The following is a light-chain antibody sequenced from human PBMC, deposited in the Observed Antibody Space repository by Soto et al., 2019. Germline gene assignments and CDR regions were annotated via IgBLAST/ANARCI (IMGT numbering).Light chain of an antibody. CDR3: QQYNSYSWT. J-gene: IGKJ1*01. CDR2: DVS. V-gene: IGKV1-5*01. Sequence: MQLTQSPSSRSSSVGDRGTLTWRASQSISGWLAWYQQKPGKAPKLLMYDVSSLESGVPSRFSGSGSGTECTLTISSLKPDDGATYYCQQYNSYSWTFGQGTKVDI. CDR1: QSISGW.